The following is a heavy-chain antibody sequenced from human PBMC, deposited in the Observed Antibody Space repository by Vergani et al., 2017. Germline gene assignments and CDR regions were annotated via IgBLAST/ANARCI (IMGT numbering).Heavy chain of an antibody. V-gene: IGHV1-46*03. J-gene: IGHJ4*02. CDR3: ARGDYGILTGYRY. Sequence: QVQVVQSGAQVKKSGASVKVSCKTSGYTFSNYYMHWVRQAPGQGLEWMGIINSSGGHTNYALKFQGRVTMTRDTSTSTVYMELSSLRSEDTAIYYCARGDYGILTGYRYWGQGTLVTVSA. CDR1: GYTFSNYY. D-gene: IGHD3-9*01. CDR2: INSSGGHT.